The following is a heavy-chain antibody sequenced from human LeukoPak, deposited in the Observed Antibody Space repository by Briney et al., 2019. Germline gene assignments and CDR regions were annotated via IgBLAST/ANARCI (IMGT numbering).Heavy chain of an antibody. Sequence: GRSLRLSCAASGFTFSSYGMHWVRQAPGKGLEWVAVISNDGNNKYYADSVKGRFTISRDNSKNMLYLQMNSLRAEDTAVYFCAKDCYILTGYYPTSYFDYWGQGTLVTVSS. D-gene: IGHD3-9*01. CDR1: GFTFSSYG. J-gene: IGHJ4*02. CDR2: ISNDGNNK. V-gene: IGHV3-30*18. CDR3: AKDCYILTGYYPTSYFDY.